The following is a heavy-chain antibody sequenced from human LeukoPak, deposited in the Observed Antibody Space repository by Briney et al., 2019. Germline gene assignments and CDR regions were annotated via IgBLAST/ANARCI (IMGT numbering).Heavy chain of an antibody. D-gene: IGHD6-6*01. CDR1: GLSFSGYY. CDR3: ARGPTYGSSSLDY. V-gene: IGHV4-34*01. CDR2: INHSGST. J-gene: IGHJ4*02. Sequence: SETLSLTCAVYGLSFSGYYWSWIRQPPGKGLEWIGEINHSGSTNYNPSLKSRVTISVDMSKNQCSLKLSSVTAADTAVNYCARGPTYGSSSLDYWGQGTLVTVSS.